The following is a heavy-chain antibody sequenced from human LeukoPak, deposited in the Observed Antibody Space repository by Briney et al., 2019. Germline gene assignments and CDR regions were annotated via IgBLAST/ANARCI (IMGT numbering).Heavy chain of an antibody. CDR1: GFTFSSYG. J-gene: IGHJ5*02. V-gene: IGHV3-23*01. Sequence: GGSLRLSCAASGFTFSSYGMSWVRQAPGKGLEWVSAISGSGGSTYYADSVKGRFTISRDNSKNTLYLQMNSLRAEDTAVYYCANQMNERRFYGSRQARYNWFDPWGQGTLVTVSS. CDR2: ISGSGGST. CDR3: ANQMNERRFYGSRQARYNWFDP. D-gene: IGHD3-10*01.